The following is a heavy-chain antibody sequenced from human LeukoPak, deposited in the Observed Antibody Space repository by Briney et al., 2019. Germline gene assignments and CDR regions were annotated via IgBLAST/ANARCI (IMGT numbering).Heavy chain of an antibody. CDR2: ISSSSSYI. CDR3: ARETMTWYYFDY. Sequence: GGSLRLSCAASGFTFSSYGIHWVRQAPGKGLEWVSSISSSSSYIYYADSVKGRFTISRDNAKNSLYLQMNSLRAEDTAVYYCARETMTWYYFDYWGQGTLVTVSS. CDR1: GFTFSSYG. V-gene: IGHV3-21*01. D-gene: IGHD3-22*01. J-gene: IGHJ4*02.